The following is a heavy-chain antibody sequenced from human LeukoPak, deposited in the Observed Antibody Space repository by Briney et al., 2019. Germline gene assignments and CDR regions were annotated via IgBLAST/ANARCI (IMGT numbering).Heavy chain of an antibody. J-gene: IGHJ1*01. CDR1: GFTFSSYS. CDR3: ASGGYGGPAV. V-gene: IGHV3-21*01. CDR2: ISSSSSYI. D-gene: IGHD4-23*01. Sequence: PGGSLRHSCAASGFTFSSYSMNWVRQAPGKGLEWVSSISSSSSYIYYADSVNGRFTISRDNAMNSLYLQMNSLRAEDTAVYYCASGGYGGPAVWGQGTLVTVSS.